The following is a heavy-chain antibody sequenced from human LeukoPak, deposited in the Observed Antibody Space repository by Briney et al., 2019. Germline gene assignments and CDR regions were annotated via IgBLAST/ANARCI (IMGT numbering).Heavy chain of an antibody. J-gene: IGHJ2*01. Sequence: SETLSLTCTVSGGSMSSNYWSWIRQPAGEGLEWIGRMHTSGNTNYNPSLKSRVTMSLDTSKNQVSLKLSSVAAADTAVYYCARFHVHGYNSGLDLWGRGTLVTVSS. CDR2: MHTSGNT. V-gene: IGHV4-4*07. CDR1: GGSMSSNY. D-gene: IGHD1-1*01. CDR3: ARFHVHGYNSGLDL.